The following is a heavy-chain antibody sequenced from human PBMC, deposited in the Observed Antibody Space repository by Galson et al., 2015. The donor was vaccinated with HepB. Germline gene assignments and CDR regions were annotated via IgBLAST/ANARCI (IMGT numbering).Heavy chain of an antibody. CDR3: ARDDRYYDSSGYLNVWGDWYFDL. V-gene: IGHV7-4-1*02. CDR1: GYTFTSYA. CDR2: INTNTGNP. J-gene: IGHJ2*01. D-gene: IGHD3-22*01. Sequence: SVKVSCKASGYTFTSYAMNWVRQAPGQGLEWMGWINTNTGNPTYAQGFTGRFVFSLDTSVSTAYLQISSLKAEDTAVYYCARDDRYYDSSGYLNVWGDWYFDLWGRGTLVTVSS.